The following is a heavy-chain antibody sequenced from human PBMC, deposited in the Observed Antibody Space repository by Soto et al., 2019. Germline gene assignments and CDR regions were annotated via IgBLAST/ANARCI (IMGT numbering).Heavy chain of an antibody. D-gene: IGHD2-15*01. CDR3: ARAYSDAFDI. CDR1: GFTFSSYE. Sequence: GGSLRLSCAASGFTFSSYEMNWVRQAPGKGLEWVSYISSSGSTIYYADSVKGRFTISRDNAKNSLYLQMSSLRAEDTAVYYCARAYSDAFDIWGQGTMVTVSS. V-gene: IGHV3-48*03. CDR2: ISSSGSTI. J-gene: IGHJ3*02.